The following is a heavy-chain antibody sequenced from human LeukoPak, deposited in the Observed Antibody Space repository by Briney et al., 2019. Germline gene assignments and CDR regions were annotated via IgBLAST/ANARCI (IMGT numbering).Heavy chain of an antibody. CDR3: ARVGDGHSVNYLDS. Sequence: PGGSLRLSCAASGFTFSSYGMTWVRQAPGKGLEWVSYISSGATTVYYADSVMGRFTVSRDNANNSLYLEMNSLRDEDTAMFYCARVGDGHSVNYLDSWGPGTLFTVSS. D-gene: IGHD5-24*01. CDR2: ISSGATTV. CDR1: GFTFSSYG. J-gene: IGHJ4*02. V-gene: IGHV3-48*02.